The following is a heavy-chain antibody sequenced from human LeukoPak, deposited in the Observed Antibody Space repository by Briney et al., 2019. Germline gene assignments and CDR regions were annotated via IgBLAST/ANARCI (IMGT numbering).Heavy chain of an antibody. CDR2: IYFGGSA. V-gene: IGHV4-59*08. CDR3: ARLRAATGELNFDY. Sequence: SETLSLTCTVSGASLSNYYWSWIRQPPGKGLEWIAFIYFGGSAHYNPSLKSRVSISLDTSENQFSLRLSSLTAADTAVYYCARLRAATGELNFDYWGQGSLVTVSS. D-gene: IGHD6-13*01. J-gene: IGHJ4*02. CDR1: GASLSNYY.